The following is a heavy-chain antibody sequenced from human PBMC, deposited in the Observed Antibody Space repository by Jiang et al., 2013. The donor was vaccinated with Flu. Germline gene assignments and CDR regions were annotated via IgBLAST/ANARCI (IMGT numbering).Heavy chain of an antibody. CDR1: GASVSSDSYY. CDR3: ARAPLGFCDTTACYRYFDY. Sequence: SGSGLVKPSETLSLTCTVSGASVSSDSYYWSWIRQPPGKGLEWIGYINYSGRTNYNPSLKSRVTISVHTSKNQFSLKLSSVTAADTAVYFCARAPLGFCDTTACYRYFDYWGQGNLVTVSS. J-gene: IGHJ4*02. D-gene: IGHD2-2*02. CDR2: INYSGRT. V-gene: IGHV4-61*01.